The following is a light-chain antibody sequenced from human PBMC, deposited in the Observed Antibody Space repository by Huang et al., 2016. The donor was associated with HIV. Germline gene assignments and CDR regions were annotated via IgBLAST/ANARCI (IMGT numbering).Light chain of an antibody. J-gene: IGKJ5*01. CDR3: QQYYSTPSIT. CDR2: CAS. CDR1: QRVSYSANNKNY. V-gene: IGKV4-1*01. Sequence: DIVMTQSPDSLAVSLGERATINCKSSQRVSYSANNKNYLAWYQQKPGQPPKLLIYCASTRESGVPDRFSGSGSATDFTLTISSLQAEDVAVYYCQQYYSTPSITFGQGTRLEIK.